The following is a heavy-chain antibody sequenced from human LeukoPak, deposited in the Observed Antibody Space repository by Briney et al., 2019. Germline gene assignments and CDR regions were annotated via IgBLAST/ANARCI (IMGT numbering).Heavy chain of an antibody. CDR1: GYSFISYW. Sequence: GEPLKISCKASGYSFISYWIGWVRQMPGKGLEWMAIIYPGDSDTRYSPSFQGQVTISADKSISTAYLQWSSLKASDTAMYYCARSAVVGIDYWGQGTLVTVSS. CDR2: IYPGDSDT. V-gene: IGHV5-51*01. CDR3: ARSAVVGIDY. J-gene: IGHJ4*02. D-gene: IGHD2-2*01.